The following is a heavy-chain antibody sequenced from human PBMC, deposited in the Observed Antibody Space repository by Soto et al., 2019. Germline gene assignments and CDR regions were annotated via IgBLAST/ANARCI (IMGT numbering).Heavy chain of an antibody. V-gene: IGHV1-3*01. D-gene: IGHD2-8*02. CDR2: INANNGNP. Sequence: QVLLVQSGAEVKKPGASVQISCKASGYTFTTYDMHWVRQAPGQRLEWMGSINANNGNPKYSQRFQGRATFTRDTSATTGYMDLSSLIYEDTAVYYGVVIRGWWAFHYWGQGTLVTVSS. J-gene: IGHJ4*02. CDR3: VVIRGWWAFHY. CDR1: GYTFTTYD.